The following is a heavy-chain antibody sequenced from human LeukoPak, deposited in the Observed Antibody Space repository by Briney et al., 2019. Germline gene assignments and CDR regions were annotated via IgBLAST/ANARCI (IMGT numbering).Heavy chain of an antibody. J-gene: IGHJ4*02. Sequence: SKTLSLTCTVSGSSISSYYWSWIRQPPGKGLEWIGYIYYSGSTNYNPSLKGRVTISIDTSKNQFSLKLSSVTAADTAMYYCARVVYYGYTYGKYYFDYWGQGTLVTVSS. V-gene: IGHV4-59*01. CDR3: ARVVYYGYTYGKYYFDY. CDR1: GSSISSYY. CDR2: IYYSGST. D-gene: IGHD5-18*01.